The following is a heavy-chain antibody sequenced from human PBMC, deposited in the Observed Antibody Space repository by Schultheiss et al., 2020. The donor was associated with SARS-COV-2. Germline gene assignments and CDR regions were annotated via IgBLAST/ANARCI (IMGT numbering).Heavy chain of an antibody. D-gene: IGHD5-18*01. CDR3: ARDVGYRNGDYYYALDV. CDR2: INPNSGGT. CDR1: GYTFTSYG. Sequence: ASVKVSCKASGYTFTSYGISWVRQAPGQGLEWMGRINPNSGGTNYAQKFQGRVTMTRDTSISTAYMELRSLRSDDTALYYCARDVGYRNGDYYYALDVWGQGTTVTVSS. J-gene: IGHJ6*02. V-gene: IGHV1-2*06.